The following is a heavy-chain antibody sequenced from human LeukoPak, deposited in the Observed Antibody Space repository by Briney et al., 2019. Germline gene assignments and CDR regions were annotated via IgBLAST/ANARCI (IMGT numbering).Heavy chain of an antibody. CDR3: ARGRCSRPSCSFRLYGLDI. J-gene: IGHJ3*02. Sequence: GGSLRLSCVASGFTFSTYDMHWVRQAAGDRLEWVSSIHTADDTYYPDSVKGRFTISRENAKNLLYLQMNSLGGGDKAVYYCARGRCSRPSCSFRLYGLDIWGQGTMVTVTS. D-gene: IGHD2-2*01. CDR1: GFTFSTYD. CDR2: IHTADDT. V-gene: IGHV3-13*04.